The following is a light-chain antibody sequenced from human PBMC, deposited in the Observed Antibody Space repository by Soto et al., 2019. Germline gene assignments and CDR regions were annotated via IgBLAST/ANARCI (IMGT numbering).Light chain of an antibody. CDR2: GAS. CDR1: QSVSSSY. CDR3: QQYGSSPVT. Sequence: EIVLTQSPVTLSLSPGERATLSCRASQSVSSSYLAWYQQKPGQAPGLLIYGASSRATGIPDRFSGSGSGTDFTLTISRLGPEDFAVYYCQQYGSSPVTFGQGTKVDIK. V-gene: IGKV3-20*01. J-gene: IGKJ1*01.